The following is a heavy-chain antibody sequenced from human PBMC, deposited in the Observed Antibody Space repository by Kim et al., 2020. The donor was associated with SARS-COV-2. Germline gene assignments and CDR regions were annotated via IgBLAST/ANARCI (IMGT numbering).Heavy chain of an antibody. Sequence: SETLSLTCTVSGYSISSGYYWGWIRQPPGKGLEWIGSIYHSGSTYYNPSLKSRVTISVDTSKNQFSLKLSSVTAADTAVYYCARLTYYDILTGPSMEVWG. V-gene: IGHV4-38-2*02. CDR3: ARLTYYDILTGPSMEV. D-gene: IGHD3-9*01. CDR1: GYSISSGYY. CDR2: IYHSGST. J-gene: IGHJ6*01.